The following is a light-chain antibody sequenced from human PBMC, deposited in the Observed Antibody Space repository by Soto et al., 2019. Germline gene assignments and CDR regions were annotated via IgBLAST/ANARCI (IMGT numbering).Light chain of an antibody. V-gene: IGLV2-8*01. CDR1: SSDVGGYNY. CDR3: SSYAGSNNLV. J-gene: IGLJ3*02. Sequence: QAVLIQPPSASGSPGQSVTISCTGTSSDVGGYNYVSWYQQHPGKAPKVTIYEVSKRPSGVPDRFSGSKSGNTASLTVSGLQAEDEADYYCSSYAGSNNLVFGGGTQLTVL. CDR2: EVS.